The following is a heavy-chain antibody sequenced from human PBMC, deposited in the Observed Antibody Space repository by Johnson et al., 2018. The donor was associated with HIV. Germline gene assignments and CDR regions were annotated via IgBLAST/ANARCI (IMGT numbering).Heavy chain of an antibody. J-gene: IGHJ3*01. CDR3: ARAPHDAFDV. CDR2: IYSGGNT. Sequence: VHLVESGGGLIQPGGSLRLSCAASGLSVSYGYMTWVRQAPGKGLEWVSVIYSGGNTYYTDSVKGRFTISRDNSDNTMYLQMNSLRDEDTAVYYCARAPHDAFDVWGQGTMVTVS. V-gene: IGHV3-53*01. CDR1: GLSVSYGY.